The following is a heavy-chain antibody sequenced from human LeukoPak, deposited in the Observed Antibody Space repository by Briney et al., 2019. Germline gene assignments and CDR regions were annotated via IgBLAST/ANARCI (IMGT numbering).Heavy chain of an antibody. CDR1: GFTFSSYW. CDR2: INGDGITT. V-gene: IGHV3-74*03. D-gene: IGHD1-26*01. J-gene: IGHJ4*02. CDR3: ARDGFGGSYSF. Sequence: GGSLRLSCAASGFTFSSYWMHWVRQAPGKGLVWVSRINGDGITTTYADSVKGRFTISRDIAKNTLYLQMNSLRAEDTAVYYCARDGFGGSYSFWGQGTLVTVSS.